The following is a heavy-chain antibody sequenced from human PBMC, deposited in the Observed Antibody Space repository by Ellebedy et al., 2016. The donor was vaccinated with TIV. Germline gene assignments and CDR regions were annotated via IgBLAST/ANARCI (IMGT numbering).Heavy chain of an antibody. D-gene: IGHD5-12*01. Sequence: SETLSLXXTVSGDSISSSSYYWGWIRQPPGKGPEWIGEINHSGSATYNPSLKSRVTISVDTSKKQFFLKLRSVTAADTAVYYCTRRYSGYNFDYWGQGTPVTVSS. CDR1: GDSISSSSYY. CDR3: TRRYSGYNFDY. CDR2: INHSGSA. V-gene: IGHV4-39*07. J-gene: IGHJ4*02.